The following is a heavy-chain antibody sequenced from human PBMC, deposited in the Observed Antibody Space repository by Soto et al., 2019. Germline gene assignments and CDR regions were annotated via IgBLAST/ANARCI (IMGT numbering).Heavy chain of an antibody. CDR2: ISSSSSYI. CDR3: ARTVAVAGTWWFDP. J-gene: IGHJ5*02. CDR1: GFTFSSYS. D-gene: IGHD6-19*01. Sequence: GGSLRLSCAASGFTFSSYSMNWVRQAPGKGLEWVSSISSSSSYIYYADSVKGRFTISRDNAKNSLYLQMNSLRAEDTAVYYCARTVAVAGTWWFDPWGQGTLVTVSS. V-gene: IGHV3-21*01.